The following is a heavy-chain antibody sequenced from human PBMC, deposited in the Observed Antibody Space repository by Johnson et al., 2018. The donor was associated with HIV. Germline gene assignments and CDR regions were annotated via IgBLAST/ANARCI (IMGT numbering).Heavy chain of an antibody. CDR2: ISSSGSTI. CDR1: GFTFSDYY. Sequence: QVQLVESGGGLVQPGGSLRLSCAASGFTFSDYYMSWIRQAPGKGLEWISYISSSGSTIYYADSVKGRFTISRDNAKNSLYLQMNSLRIEDTAVYYCAREELEPDVFDIWGQGTMVTVSS. V-gene: IGHV3-11*04. J-gene: IGHJ3*02. CDR3: AREELEPDVFDI. D-gene: IGHD1-1*01.